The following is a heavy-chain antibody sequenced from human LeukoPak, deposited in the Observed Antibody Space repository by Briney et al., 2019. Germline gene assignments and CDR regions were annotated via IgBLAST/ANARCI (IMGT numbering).Heavy chain of an antibody. V-gene: IGHV4-39*07. CDR1: GGSISSYY. Sequence: SETLSLTCTVSGGSISSYYWGWIRQPPGKGLEWIGSIYYSGSTYYNPSLKSRVTISVDTSKNQFSLKLSSVTAADTAVYYCARADYGDYPFDYWGQGTLVTVSS. D-gene: IGHD4-17*01. J-gene: IGHJ4*02. CDR3: ARADYGDYPFDY. CDR2: IYYSGST.